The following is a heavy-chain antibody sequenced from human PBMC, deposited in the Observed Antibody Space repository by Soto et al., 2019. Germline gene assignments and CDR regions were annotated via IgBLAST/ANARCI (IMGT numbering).Heavy chain of an antibody. CDR2: IYWDDDK. J-gene: IGHJ5*02. Sequence: QITLKESGPTLVKPTQTLTLTCTFSGFSLSTSGVGVGWIRQPPGKALEWLALIYWDDDKRYSPSLKSRLTITKDTSKNQVVLTMTNIDPVDTATYYCAHIFRARPGGPHQFDPWGQGTLVTVSS. D-gene: IGHD6-6*01. CDR1: GFSLSTSGVG. V-gene: IGHV2-5*02. CDR3: AHIFRARPGGPHQFDP.